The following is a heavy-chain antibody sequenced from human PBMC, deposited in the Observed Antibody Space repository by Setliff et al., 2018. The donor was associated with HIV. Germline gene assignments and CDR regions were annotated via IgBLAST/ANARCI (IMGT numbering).Heavy chain of an antibody. CDR1: GFTFSSYG. J-gene: IGHJ3*01. Sequence: PGESLKISCAASGFTFSSYGMNWVRQAPGKGLEWISYITHSDNTIYYADSVKGRFTISRDNAKNSLYLQMNSLSPEDTAVYYCARERGKYCSGGRCYKENAFDLWGQGTMVTVSS. CDR3: ARERGKYCSGGRCYKENAFDL. V-gene: IGHV3-48*01. CDR2: ITHSDNTI. D-gene: IGHD2-15*01.